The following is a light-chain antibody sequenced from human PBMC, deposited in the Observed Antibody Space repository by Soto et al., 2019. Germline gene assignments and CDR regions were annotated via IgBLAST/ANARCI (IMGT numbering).Light chain of an antibody. J-gene: IGLJ1*01. CDR2: ANS. CDR1: SSNIGAGYD. V-gene: IGLV1-40*01. CDR3: QSYDGSLSGSYV. Sequence: QSVLTQPPSVSGAPGQRVTISCTGSSSNIGAGYDVHWYQQLPGTAPKLLIYANSNRPSGVPDRFSGSKSGTSASLAITGLQAEDEADYYCQSYDGSLSGSYVFGTGTKVTVL.